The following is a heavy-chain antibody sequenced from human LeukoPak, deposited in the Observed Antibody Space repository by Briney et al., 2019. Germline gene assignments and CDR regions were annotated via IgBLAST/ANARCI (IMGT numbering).Heavy chain of an antibody. D-gene: IGHD1-26*01. V-gene: IGHV3-30*04. CDR2: ISYDGSNK. CDR1: GFTFSSYA. J-gene: IGHJ4*02. CDR3: ARDGRHIVGATSHYFDY. Sequence: PGRSLRLSCAASGFTFSSYAMHWVRQAPGKGLEWVAVISYDGSNKYYADSVKGRFTISRDNSKNTLYLQMNSLRAEDTAVYYCARDGRHIVGATSHYFDYWGQGTLVTVSS.